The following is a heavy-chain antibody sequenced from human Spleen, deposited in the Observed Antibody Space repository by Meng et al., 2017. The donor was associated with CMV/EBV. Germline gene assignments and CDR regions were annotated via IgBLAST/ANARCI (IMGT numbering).Heavy chain of an antibody. D-gene: IGHD5-18*01. J-gene: IGHJ6*02. CDR3: ARGYSYEYYYYYGMDV. CDR2: INPYNGVT. Sequence: YTFKTFVITWGRQAPGQGLEGVGWINPYNGVTNYGQRFQGRVTVTTDTSTGTASMELRSLTSDDTAMYYCARGYSYEYYYYYGMDVWGQGTTVTVSS. CDR1: YTFKTFV. V-gene: IGHV1-18*01.